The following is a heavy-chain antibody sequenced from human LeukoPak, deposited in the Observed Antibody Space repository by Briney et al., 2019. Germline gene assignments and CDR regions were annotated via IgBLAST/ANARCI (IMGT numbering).Heavy chain of an antibody. D-gene: IGHD3-10*01. J-gene: IGHJ3*02. Sequence: GWSLSLSCAASGLTFSSYGMHWVRQAPGKGLEGVAVIWYDGSNKYYADSVKGRFTISRDNSKNTLYLQMNSLRAEDTAVYYCARSGGTVGAFDIWGQGTMVTVSS. CDR3: ARSGGTVGAFDI. V-gene: IGHV3-33*08. CDR1: GLTFSSYG. CDR2: IWYDGSNK.